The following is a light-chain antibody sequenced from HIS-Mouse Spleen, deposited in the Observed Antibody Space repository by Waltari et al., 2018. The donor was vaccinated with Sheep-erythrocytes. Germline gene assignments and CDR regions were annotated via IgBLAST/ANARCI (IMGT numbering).Light chain of an antibody. Sequence: QSALTQPASLSGSPGQSITISCTGTSRDGGSYNLGAWYQQPPGKAPKLMIDAGSKRPSGVSNRVSGSKSGNTASLTISGLQAEDEADYYCCSYAGSSTPWVFGGGTKLTVL. CDR2: AGS. V-gene: IGLV2-23*01. J-gene: IGLJ3*02. CDR1: SRDGGSYNL. CDR3: CSYAGSSTPWV.